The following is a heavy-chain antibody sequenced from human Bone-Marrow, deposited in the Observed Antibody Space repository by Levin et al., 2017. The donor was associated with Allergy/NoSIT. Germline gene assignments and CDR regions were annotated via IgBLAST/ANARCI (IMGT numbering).Heavy chain of an antibody. CDR2: ITNSATNT. D-gene: IGHD6-13*01. Sequence: SGGSLRLSCAVSGFIFSDYYMYWIRQAPGKGLEWVSYITNSATNTNYVDSVRGRFTVSRDNAKRSLYLQMNSLRPEDTAIYYCARPRIAGARGHAFDIWGQGTMVTVSS. CDR3: ARPRIAGARGHAFDI. CDR1: GFIFSDYY. V-gene: IGHV3-11*03. J-gene: IGHJ3*02.